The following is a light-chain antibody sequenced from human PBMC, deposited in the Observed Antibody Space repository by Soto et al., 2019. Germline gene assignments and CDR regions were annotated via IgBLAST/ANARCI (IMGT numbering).Light chain of an antibody. CDR2: EAS. CDR1: QDISNY. Sequence: DIQMTQSPSSLSASVGDRVTITCQASQDISNYLNWYQQRPGRAPKLLIYEASSLQSGVPSRFSGSGSGTDFTLTISSLQPEDFATYYCQQSYDPPFTFGPGTKVDIK. J-gene: IGKJ3*01. CDR3: QQSYDPPFT. V-gene: IGKV1-39*01.